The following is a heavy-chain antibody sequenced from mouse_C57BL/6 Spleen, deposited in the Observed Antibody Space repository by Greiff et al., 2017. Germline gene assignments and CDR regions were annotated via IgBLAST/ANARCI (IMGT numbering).Heavy chain of an antibody. Sequence: VQLQESGPGLVQPSQSLSITCTVSGFSLTSYGVHWVRQSPGKGLEWLGVIWSGGSTDYNAAFISRLSISKDNSKSQVFFKMNRLQADDTAIYYCARMKYDYVAMDYWGQGTSVTVSS. D-gene: IGHD2-10*02. CDR3: ARMKYDYVAMDY. V-gene: IGHV2-2*01. CDR2: IWSGGST. J-gene: IGHJ4*01. CDR1: GFSLTSYG.